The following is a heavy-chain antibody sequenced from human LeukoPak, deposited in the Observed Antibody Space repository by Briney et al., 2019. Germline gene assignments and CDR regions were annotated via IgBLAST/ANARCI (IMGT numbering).Heavy chain of an antibody. D-gene: IGHD5-12*01. J-gene: IGHJ4*02. V-gene: IGHV3-21*01. CDR2: ISSSSSYI. Sequence: GGSLRLSCAASGFTFSSYSMNWVRQAPGKGLEWVSSISSSSSYIYYADSVKGRFTISRDNAKNPLYLQMNSLRAEDTAVYYCARDPDSRGYSGHSFDYWGQGTLVTVSS. CDR3: ARDPDSRGYSGHSFDY. CDR1: GFTFSSYS.